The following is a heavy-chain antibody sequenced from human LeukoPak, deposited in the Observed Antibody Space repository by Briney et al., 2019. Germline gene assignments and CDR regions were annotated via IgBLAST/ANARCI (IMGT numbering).Heavy chain of an antibody. CDR2: ISYDRSNK. V-gene: IGHV3-30-3*01. D-gene: IGHD1-20*01. J-gene: IGHJ4*02. CDR3: FFPGITGKVY. Sequence: GGSLRLSCAASGFTFSNYAMHWVRQAPGKGLEWVAVISYDRSNKYYADSVKGRFTISRDNSKNTLYLQMNSLRAEDTAVYYCFFPGITGKVYWGQGTLVTVSS. CDR1: GFTFSNYA.